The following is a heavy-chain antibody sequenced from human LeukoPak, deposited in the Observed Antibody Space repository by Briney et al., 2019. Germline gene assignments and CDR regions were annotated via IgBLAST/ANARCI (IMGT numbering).Heavy chain of an antibody. V-gene: IGHV4-59*01. J-gene: IGHJ5*02. CDR3: ARDLREHDYGDYVAWFDP. CDR2: IYYSGST. CDR1: GGSISSYY. D-gene: IGHD4-17*01. Sequence: SETLSLTCTVSGGSISSYYWSWIRQPPGKGLEWIGYIYYSGSTNYNPSLKSRVTISVDTSKNQFSLKLSSVTAADTAVYYCARDLREHDYGDYVAWFDPWGQGTLVTVSS.